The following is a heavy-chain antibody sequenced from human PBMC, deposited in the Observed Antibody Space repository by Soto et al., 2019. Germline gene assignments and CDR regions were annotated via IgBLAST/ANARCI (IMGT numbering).Heavy chain of an antibody. CDR1: GGTFSSYT. CDR2: IIPILGIA. J-gene: IGHJ4*02. V-gene: IGHV1-69*08. D-gene: IGHD3-9*01. CDR3: AREGDILTGYLDY. Sequence: QVQLVQSGAEVKKPGSSVKVSCKASGGTFSSYTISWVRQAPGQGLEWMGRIIPILGIANYAQKFQGRVTLTADKSTSTAYMELSSLRSEDTAVYYCAREGDILTGYLDYWGQGTLVTVSS.